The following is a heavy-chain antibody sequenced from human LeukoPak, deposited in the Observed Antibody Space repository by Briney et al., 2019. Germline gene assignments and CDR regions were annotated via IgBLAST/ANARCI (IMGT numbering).Heavy chain of an antibody. V-gene: IGHV4-4*07. Sequence: PSETLSLTCTVSGGSISNYYWNWIRQPAGKGLEWIGRLYPSGSTDYNPSLKSRVTMSVDTSKNQFSLKMSSVTAADTAVYYCAGDLSGSLYFDYWGRGTLVTAS. CDR3: AGDLSGSLYFDY. J-gene: IGHJ4*02. CDR1: GGSISNYY. CDR2: LYPSGST. D-gene: IGHD3-10*01.